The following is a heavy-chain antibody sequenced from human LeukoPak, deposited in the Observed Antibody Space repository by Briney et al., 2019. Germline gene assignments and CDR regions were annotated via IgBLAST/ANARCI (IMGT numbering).Heavy chain of an antibody. CDR1: GGSISSYY. V-gene: IGHV4-59*01. CDR2: IYYSGST. CDR3: AKVGILTGWHY. Sequence: SETLSLTCTVSGGSISSYYWSWIRQPPGKGLEWIGYIYYSGSTNYNPSLKSRVTISVDTSKNQFSLKLSSVTAADTAVYYCAKVGILTGWHYWGQGTLVTVSS. D-gene: IGHD3-9*01. J-gene: IGHJ4*02.